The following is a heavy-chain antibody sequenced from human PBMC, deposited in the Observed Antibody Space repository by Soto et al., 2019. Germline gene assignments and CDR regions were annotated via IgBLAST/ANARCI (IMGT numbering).Heavy chain of an antibody. Sequence: QLQLQESGPGLVKPSETLSLTCTVSGGSISSSSYYWGWIRQPPGKGLEWIGSIYYSGSTYYNPSLTGRVTISVDTSENQFSLKLSSVTAADTAVYYCASSYGDYVSYWGQGTLVTVSS. CDR3: ASSYGDYVSY. J-gene: IGHJ4*02. CDR1: GGSISSSSYY. D-gene: IGHD4-17*01. CDR2: IYYSGST. V-gene: IGHV4-39*01.